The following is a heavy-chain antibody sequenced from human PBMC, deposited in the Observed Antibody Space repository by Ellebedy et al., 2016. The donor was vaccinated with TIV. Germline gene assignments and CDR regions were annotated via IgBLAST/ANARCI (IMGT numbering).Heavy chain of an antibody. D-gene: IGHD6-19*01. V-gene: IGHV3-13*01. Sequence: GESLKISCAASGFTFSSHDMHWVRQPTGKGLEWVSVITSAGDTYHLGSVKGRFIISRDSAKNSLYLQMNSRRAEDTAVYYCARDHVSGWALGYWGQGTLVTVS. CDR1: GFTFSSHD. J-gene: IGHJ4*02. CDR2: ITSAGDT. CDR3: ARDHVSGWALGY.